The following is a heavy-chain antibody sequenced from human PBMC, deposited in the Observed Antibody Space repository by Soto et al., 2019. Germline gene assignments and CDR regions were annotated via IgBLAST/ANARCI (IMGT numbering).Heavy chain of an antibody. CDR1: GFTFISYR. D-gene: IGHD2-15*01. CDR2: ISSSSSYI. V-gene: IGHV3-21*01. J-gene: IGHJ4*02. CDR3: ARVVVVVAATLDY. Sequence: GGCLRLSWASAGFTFISYRMNLDRQAPGKGLEWVSSISSSSSYIYYADSVRGRFTISRDNAKNSLYLQMNSLRAEDTAVYYCARVVVVVAATLDYWGQGTLVTVSS.